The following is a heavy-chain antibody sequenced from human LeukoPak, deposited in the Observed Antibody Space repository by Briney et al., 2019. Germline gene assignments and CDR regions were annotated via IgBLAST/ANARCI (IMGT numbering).Heavy chain of an antibody. CDR2: INHSGST. Sequence: SETLSLTCAVYGGSFSGYYWSWIRQPPGKGLEWIGEINHSGSTNYNPSLKSRVTISVDTSKNQCSLKLSSVTAADTAVYYCARNIAVGRYNWFDPWGQGTLVTVSS. CDR3: ARNIAVGRYNWFDP. J-gene: IGHJ5*02. CDR1: GGSFSGYY. V-gene: IGHV4-34*01. D-gene: IGHD6-19*01.